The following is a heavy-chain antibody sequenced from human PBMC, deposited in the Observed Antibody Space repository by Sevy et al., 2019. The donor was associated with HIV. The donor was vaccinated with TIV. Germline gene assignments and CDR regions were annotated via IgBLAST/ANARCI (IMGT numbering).Heavy chain of an antibody. D-gene: IGHD3-10*01. CDR3: ARGLFTMVRGAPDSGAFDI. J-gene: IGHJ3*02. CDR1: GFTFSSYS. Sequence: GGSLRLSCAASGFTFSSYSMNWVRQAPGKGLEWVSYISSSSSTIYYADSVKGRFTISRDNAKNSLYLQMNSLRDEDTAVYYCARGLFTMVRGAPDSGAFDIWGQGTMVTVSS. V-gene: IGHV3-48*02. CDR2: ISSSSSTI.